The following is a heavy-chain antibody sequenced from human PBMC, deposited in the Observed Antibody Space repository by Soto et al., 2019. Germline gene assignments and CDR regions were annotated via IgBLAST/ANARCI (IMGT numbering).Heavy chain of an antibody. CDR3: AKENGYSSSWFEFDY. J-gene: IGHJ4*02. D-gene: IGHD6-13*01. V-gene: IGHV3-48*01. CDR1: GFTFSSYS. Sequence: GGSLRLSCAASGFTFSSYSMNSVRQAPGKGLEWVSYISSSSSTIYYADSVKGRFTISRDNAKNSLYLQMNSLIAEDTAVYYCAKENGYSSSWFEFDYWGQGT. CDR2: ISSSSSTI.